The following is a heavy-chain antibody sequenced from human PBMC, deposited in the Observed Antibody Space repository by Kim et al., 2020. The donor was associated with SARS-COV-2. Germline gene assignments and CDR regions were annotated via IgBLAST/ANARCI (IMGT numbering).Heavy chain of an antibody. CDR2: IYYSGST. V-gene: IGHV4-59*01. CDR3: AREGTTVTTWVAFDI. D-gene: IGHD4-17*01. Sequence: SETLSLTCTVSGGSISSYYWSWIRQPPGKGLEWIGYIYYSGSTNYNPSLKSRVTISVDTSKNQFSLKLSSVTAADTAVYYCAREGTTVTTWVAFDIWGQGTMVTVSS. CDR1: GGSISSYY. J-gene: IGHJ3*02.